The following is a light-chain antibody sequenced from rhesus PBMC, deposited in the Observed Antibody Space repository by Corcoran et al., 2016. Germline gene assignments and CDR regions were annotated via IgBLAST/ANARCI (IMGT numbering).Light chain of an antibody. CDR3: QQYNTLPYS. CDR2: YIT. V-gene: IGKV1-25*01. Sequence: DIQMTQSPSSVSASVGDRVTITCRASQGISSYLAWYQQKSGKAPKLLIYYITTLQSGVPSRFSGSGAWTEFTLTISSLPPEDFATYYCQQYNTLPYSFGQGTKVEIK. J-gene: IGKJ2*01. CDR1: QGISSY.